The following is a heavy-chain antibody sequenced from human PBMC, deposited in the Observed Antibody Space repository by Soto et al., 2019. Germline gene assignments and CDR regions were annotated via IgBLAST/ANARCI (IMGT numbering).Heavy chain of an antibody. CDR2: IYPGDSDT. V-gene: IGHV5-51*01. J-gene: IGHJ6*02. CDR1: GYSFTSYW. Sequence: GEPLKISCKGSGYSFTSYWIGWVRQIPGKGLEWMGIIYPGDSDTRYSPSFQGQVTISADKSISTAYLQWSSLKASDTAMYYCARHIAVAGYYYGMDVWGQGITVTVSS. CDR3: ARHIAVAGYYYGMDV. D-gene: IGHD6-19*01.